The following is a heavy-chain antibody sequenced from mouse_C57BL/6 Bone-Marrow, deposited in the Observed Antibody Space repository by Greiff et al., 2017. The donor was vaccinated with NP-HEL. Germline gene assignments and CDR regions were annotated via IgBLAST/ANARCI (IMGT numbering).Heavy chain of an antibody. CDR1: GFTFSDYG. V-gene: IGHV5-17*01. CDR2: ISSGSSTI. J-gene: IGHJ2*01. Sequence: DVQLQESGGGLVKPGGSLKLSCAASGFTFSDYGMHWVRQAPEKGLEWVAYISSGSSTIYYADTVKGRFTISRDNAKNTLFLQMTSLRSEDTAMYYCARDARDHFDYWGQGTTLTVSS. D-gene: IGHD3-3*01. CDR3: ARDARDHFDY.